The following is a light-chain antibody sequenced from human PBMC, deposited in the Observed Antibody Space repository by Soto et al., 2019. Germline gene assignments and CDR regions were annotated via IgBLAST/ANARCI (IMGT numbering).Light chain of an antibody. CDR3: CSYAGSSTFLVV. V-gene: IGLV2-23*03. CDR1: SSDVGSYNV. CDR2: EGS. J-gene: IGLJ2*01. Sequence: QSVLTQPASVSGSPGQSITISCTGSSSDVGSYNVVSWYQQHPGKAPKLMIYEGSKRPSGVSNRFSGSKSGNTASLTISGLQAEDEADYYCCSYAGSSTFLVVFGGGTQLTVL.